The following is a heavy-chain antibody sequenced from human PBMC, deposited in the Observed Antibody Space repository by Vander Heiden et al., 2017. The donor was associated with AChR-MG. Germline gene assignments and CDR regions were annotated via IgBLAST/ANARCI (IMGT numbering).Heavy chain of an antibody. Sequence: QLQLQESGPGLVKPSETLSLTCTCSGGSMSSSSRYYWGWVRQPPGKGLEWIGNIQHSGSTFYNPSLKSRVTISGDTSKGQFSLKLSSVTAADMAVYYCAFCSGGSCYYGVFDIWGQGTMVTVSS. J-gene: IGHJ3*02. D-gene: IGHD2-15*01. CDR2: IQHSGST. CDR1: GGSMSSSSRYY. CDR3: AFCSGGSCYYGVFDI. V-gene: IGHV4-39*01.